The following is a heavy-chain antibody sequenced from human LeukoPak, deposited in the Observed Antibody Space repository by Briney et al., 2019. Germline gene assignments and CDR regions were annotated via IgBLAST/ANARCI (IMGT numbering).Heavy chain of an antibody. Sequence: ASVKVSCKASGYTFTSYYMHWVRQAPGQGLEWMGIINPSGGSTSYAQKFQGRVTMTRDTSTSTVYMELSSLRSEDTAVYYCAREIPFGDIAAAGTNYWGQGTLVTVSS. CDR3: AREIPFGDIAAAGTNY. V-gene: IGHV1-46*01. J-gene: IGHJ4*02. CDR2: INPSGGST. CDR1: GYTFTSYY. D-gene: IGHD6-13*01.